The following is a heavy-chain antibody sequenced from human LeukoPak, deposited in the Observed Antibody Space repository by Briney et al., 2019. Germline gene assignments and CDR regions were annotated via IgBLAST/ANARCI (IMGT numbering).Heavy chain of an antibody. CDR2: INHSGST. Sequence: SETLSLTCAVYGGSFSGYYWSWIRQPPGKGLEWIGEINHSGSTNYNPSLKSRVTISVDTSKNQFSLKLSSVTAADTAVYYCAIRSSLYVSWFGPWGQGTLVTVSS. J-gene: IGHJ5*02. CDR1: GGSFSGYY. D-gene: IGHD6-13*01. CDR3: AIRSSLYVSWFGP. V-gene: IGHV4-34*01.